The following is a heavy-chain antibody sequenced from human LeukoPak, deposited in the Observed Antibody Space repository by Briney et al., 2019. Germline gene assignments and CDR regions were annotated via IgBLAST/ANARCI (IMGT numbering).Heavy chain of an antibody. D-gene: IGHD4-23*01. CDR1: GGTFSSYA. CDR2: IIPIFGTA. Sequence: ASVKVSCKASGGTFSSYAISWVRQAPGQGLEWMGGIIPIFGTANYAQKFQGRVTITMDESTSTAYMELSSLRSEDTAVYYCARAKEVVTIDYYYYMDVWGKGTTVTVSS. V-gene: IGHV1-69*05. CDR3: ARAKEVVTIDYYYYMDV. J-gene: IGHJ6*03.